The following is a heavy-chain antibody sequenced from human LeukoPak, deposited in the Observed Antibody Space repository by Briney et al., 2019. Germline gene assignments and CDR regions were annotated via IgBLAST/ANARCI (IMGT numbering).Heavy chain of an antibody. Sequence: GRSLRLSCAASGFTFSSYAMHWVRQAPGKGLEWVAVISYDGSNKYYADSVKGRFTISRDNSKNTLYLQMNSLRAEDTAVYYCARPGGGSYYFDYWGQGTLVTVSS. CDR2: ISYDGSNK. V-gene: IGHV3-30-3*01. J-gene: IGHJ4*02. CDR3: ARPGGGSYYFDY. CDR1: GFTFSSYA. D-gene: IGHD2-15*01.